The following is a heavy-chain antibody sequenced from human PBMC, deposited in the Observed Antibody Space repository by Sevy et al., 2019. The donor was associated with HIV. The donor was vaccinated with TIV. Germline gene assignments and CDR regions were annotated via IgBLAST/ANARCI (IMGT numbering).Heavy chain of an antibody. J-gene: IGHJ4*02. CDR3: ARHLTVTTSPYFDY. Sequence: GGSLRLSCAASGFIFNDYWMHWVRQGSGKGLVWVSRINSDGSTTRYADSVKGRFTISRDNAKNTLYLQMNSLRAEDTAVYYCARHLTVTTSPYFDYWGQGTLVTVSS. V-gene: IGHV3-74*01. CDR1: GFIFNDYW. D-gene: IGHD4-17*01. CDR2: INSDGSTT.